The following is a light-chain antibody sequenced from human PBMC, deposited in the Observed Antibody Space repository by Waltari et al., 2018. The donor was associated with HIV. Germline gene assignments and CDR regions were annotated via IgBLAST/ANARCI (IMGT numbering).Light chain of an antibody. CDR3: QQVNSSPCT. J-gene: IGKJ2*02. CDR1: QGIGTH. V-gene: IGKV1-9*01. CDR2: AAF. Sequence: DIQLTQSPSFLSASVGDRVTITCRASQGIGTHLAWYQQKPGKAPKLLIYAAFTLQSGVPSRFSGSGSGTDFTLTSSSLQPEDFATYYCQQVNSSPCTFGQGTKLEIK.